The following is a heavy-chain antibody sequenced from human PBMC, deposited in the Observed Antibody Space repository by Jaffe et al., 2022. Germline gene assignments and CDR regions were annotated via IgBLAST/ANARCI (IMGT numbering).Heavy chain of an antibody. CDR1: GGSISSGSYY. D-gene: IGHD6-19*01. CDR2: IYTSGST. CDR3: ARGKIAVAGNDY. V-gene: IGHV4-61*02. J-gene: IGHJ4*02. Sequence: QVQLQESGPGLVKPSQTLSLTCTVSGGSISSGSYYWSWIRQPAGKGLEWIGRIYTSGSTNYNPSLKSRVTISVDTSKNQFSLKLSSVTAADTAVYYCARGKIAVAGNDYWGQGTLVTVSS.